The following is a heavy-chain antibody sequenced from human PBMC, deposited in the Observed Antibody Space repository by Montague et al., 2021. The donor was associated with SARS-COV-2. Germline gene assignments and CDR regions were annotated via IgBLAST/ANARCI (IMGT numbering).Heavy chain of an antibody. CDR2: TYYRSKWYY. J-gene: IGHJ4*02. D-gene: IGHD6-13*01. CDR1: GDSVSSNTAA. V-gene: IGHV6-1*01. Sequence: AISGDSVSSNTAAWNWIRQSPSRGLEWLGRTYYRSKWYYDYAVSVKSRMTISPDTSKNQFSLQLSSVTPGDRAVYYCARDTRYSLSWSFDYWGQGTLVTVPS. CDR3: ARDTRYSLSWSFDY.